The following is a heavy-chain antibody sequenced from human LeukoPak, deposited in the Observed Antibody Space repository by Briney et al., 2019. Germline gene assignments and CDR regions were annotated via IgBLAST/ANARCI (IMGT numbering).Heavy chain of an antibody. J-gene: IGHJ4*02. CDR3: ARDQYDTWSRRGNFDS. CDR1: GFTFGKYW. Sequence: GGSLRLSCVASGFTFGKYWMSWVRQAPGKGLEWVANIKLDGSEKNYVDSVKGRFTISRDNTKDSLYLQMNSLRAEDTAVFYCARDQYDTWSRRGNFDSWGQGTLVTVSS. V-gene: IGHV3-7*03. D-gene: IGHD3-3*01. CDR2: IKLDGSEK.